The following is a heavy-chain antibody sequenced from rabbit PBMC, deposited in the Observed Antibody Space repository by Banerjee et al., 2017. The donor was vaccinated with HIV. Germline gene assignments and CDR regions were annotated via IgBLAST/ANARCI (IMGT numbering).Heavy chain of an antibody. CDR1: GFSFSNNYY. Sequence: QSLEESGGGLVQPEGSLTLTCTASGFSFSNNYYMCWVRQAPGKGLEWIACIHAGSGGNTYYASWAKGRFTISKTSSTTVTLQMTSLTAADTATYFCARGGSSSGWAFNLWGPGTLVTV. CDR2: IHAGSGGNT. CDR3: ARGGSSSGWAFNL. D-gene: IGHD4-1*01. J-gene: IGHJ4*01. V-gene: IGHV1S40*01.